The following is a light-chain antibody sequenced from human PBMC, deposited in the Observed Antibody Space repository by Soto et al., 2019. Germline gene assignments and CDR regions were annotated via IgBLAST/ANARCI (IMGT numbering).Light chain of an antibody. CDR1: QDIGNF. V-gene: IGKV1-33*01. Sequence: DIQMTQSPSSLSASVGDRVTITCQASQDIGNFLNWYQQKPGKAPKLLIYDASNLQTGVPSRFSGSGSGTHFTFTISSQQPEDSATYYCHQYDNVPQTFGQGTKLEIK. CDR3: HQYDNVPQT. CDR2: DAS. J-gene: IGKJ2*01.